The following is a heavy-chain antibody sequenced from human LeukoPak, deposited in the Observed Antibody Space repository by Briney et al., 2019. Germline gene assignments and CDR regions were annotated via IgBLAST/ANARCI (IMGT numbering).Heavy chain of an antibody. CDR1: GGTFSSYA. CDR3: ARHYDYVWGGIDY. CDR2: IIPIFSTA. V-gene: IGHV1-69*06. D-gene: IGHD3-16*01. J-gene: IGHJ4*02. Sequence: SVKVSCKASGGTFSSYAISWVRQAPGQGLEWMGGIIPIFSTANYAQKFQGRVTITADKSTSTAYMELSSLRSEDTAVYYCARHYDYVWGGIDYWGQGTLVTVSS.